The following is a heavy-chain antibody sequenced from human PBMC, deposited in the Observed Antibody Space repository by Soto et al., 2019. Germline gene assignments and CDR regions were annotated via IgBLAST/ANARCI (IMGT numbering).Heavy chain of an antibody. Sequence: EVQLVESGGGLVKPGGSLRLSCAASGFTFSSYSMNCVRQAPGKGLEWVSSISSSSSYLYYADSVKGRFTISRDNAKNSLYLQMNSLRAEDTAVYYCARGGCSGGSCYFSFDIWGQGTMVTVSS. D-gene: IGHD2-15*01. CDR3: ARGGCSGGSCYFSFDI. J-gene: IGHJ3*02. CDR1: GFTFSSYS. CDR2: ISSSSSYL. V-gene: IGHV3-21*01.